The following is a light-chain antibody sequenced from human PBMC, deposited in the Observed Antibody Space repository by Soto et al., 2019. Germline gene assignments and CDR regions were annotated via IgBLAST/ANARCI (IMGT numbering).Light chain of an antibody. CDR2: SDN. J-gene: IGLJ7*01. CDR3: AAWDDSLNGCV. V-gene: IGLV1-44*01. Sequence: QSVLTQPPSASGTPGQKVTISCSGSSSNIGTYSVSWYQQFPGPAPRLLIYSDNQRPPVVPDRFSASKSGASASLAISGLQSEDEADFYCAAWDDSLNGCVFGTGTQLTVL. CDR1: SSNIGTYS.